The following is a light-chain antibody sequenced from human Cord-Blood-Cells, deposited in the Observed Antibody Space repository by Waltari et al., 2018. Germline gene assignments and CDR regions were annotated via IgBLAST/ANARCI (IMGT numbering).Light chain of an antibody. CDR2: DAS. J-gene: IGKJ2*01. CDR3: QQRSNWPYT. V-gene: IGKV3-11*01. Sequence: EIVLTQSPATLSLSPGESATLSCRASQSVSSYLAWYQQKPCQAPRLLIYDASNRATGIPARFSGSGSGTDFTLTISSLEPEDFAVYYCQQRSNWPYTFGQGTKLEIK. CDR1: QSVSSY.